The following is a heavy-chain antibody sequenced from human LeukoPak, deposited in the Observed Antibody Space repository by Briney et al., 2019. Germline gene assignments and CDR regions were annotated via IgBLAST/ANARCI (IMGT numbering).Heavy chain of an antibody. V-gene: IGHV3-23*01. D-gene: IGHD5-12*01. CDR1: GLIFSDYY. CDR3: TNNNVATKNDY. J-gene: IGHJ4*02. Sequence: GGSLRLSCGVSGLIFSDYYMRWLRQAPGKGVEWVLAISGPGDKTYYADSVNGRFTITRDNSKNALYLQMNSLRAEDTALYYCTNNNVATKNDYWGQGTLVTVSS. CDR2: ISGPGDKT.